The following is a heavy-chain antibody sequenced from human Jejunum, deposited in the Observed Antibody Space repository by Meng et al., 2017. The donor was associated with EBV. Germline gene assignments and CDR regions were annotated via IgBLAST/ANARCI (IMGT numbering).Heavy chain of an antibody. CDR1: GFTFSSYS. CDR2: ISSGSSFI. Sequence: EVQLVALGGGLVKPGGSLRLSCAASGFTFSSYSMNWVRQAPGKGLEWVSYISSGSSFIYYADSVKGRFTISRDDAKNSLALQMNNLGADDTAVYYCVRDSSFNVHWGQGTLVTVSS. V-gene: IGHV3-21*02. CDR3: VRDSSFNVH. J-gene: IGHJ4*02. D-gene: IGHD3-16*02.